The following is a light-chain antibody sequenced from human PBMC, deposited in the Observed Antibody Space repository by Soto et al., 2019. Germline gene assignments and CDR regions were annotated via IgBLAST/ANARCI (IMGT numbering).Light chain of an antibody. CDR2: KTS. CDR1: QRLNSW. Sequence: DIQLTQSPSTLSASVGDRVSITCRASQRLNSWLAWYQQQPGKAPKPLIYKTSTLESGVPSRFSSTGSGTEFTLTISNMQPDDFASHYCQHYNTYSFGQGTKVDI. J-gene: IGKJ2*01. V-gene: IGKV1-5*03. CDR3: QHYNTYS.